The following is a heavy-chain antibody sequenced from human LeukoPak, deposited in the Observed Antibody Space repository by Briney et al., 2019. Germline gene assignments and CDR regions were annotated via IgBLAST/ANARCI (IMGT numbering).Heavy chain of an antibody. CDR1: GFTFSNYA. V-gene: IGHV3-23*01. D-gene: IGHD3-22*01. CDR3: AKDFHASSGYYLDY. CDR2: ITSSGGNT. J-gene: IGHJ4*02. Sequence: SGGSLRLSCAASGFTFSNYAVNWVRQAPGKGLEWASAITSSGGNTYYADSVKGRFTISRDNSKNTLYLQMNSLRAEDTAVYYCAKDFHASSGYYLDYWGQGTLVTVSS.